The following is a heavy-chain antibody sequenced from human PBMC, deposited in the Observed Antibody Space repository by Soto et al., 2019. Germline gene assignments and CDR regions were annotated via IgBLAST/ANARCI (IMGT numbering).Heavy chain of an antibody. CDR3: AGVRQLVGYFYYYMDV. J-gene: IGHJ6*03. Sequence: ASVKVSCKASGYTFTNYGITWVRQAPGQGLEWMGWIGAYNGDTHYTERLQGRVTMTTDTSTSTAYMELRGLRSDDTAVYYCAGVRQLVGYFYYYMDVWGKGTTVTVSS. CDR1: GYTFTNYG. D-gene: IGHD6-6*01. V-gene: IGHV1-18*01. CDR2: IGAYNGDT.